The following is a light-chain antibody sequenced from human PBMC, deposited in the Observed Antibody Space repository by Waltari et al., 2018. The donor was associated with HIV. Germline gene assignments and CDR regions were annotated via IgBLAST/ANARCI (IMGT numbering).Light chain of an antibody. J-gene: IGLJ2*01. CDR3: QTYDSSLSGSVV. V-gene: IGLV1-40*01. CDR1: SSNIGARFD. Sequence: QSVLTQPPSVSAAPGQTVTISCTGSSSNIGARFDVHWYQPIPGTAPKLLMYGNKRPSGVPDRFSGAKSGTSASLAITGLQAEDEADYYCQTYDSSLSGSVVFGGGTKLTVL. CDR2: GN.